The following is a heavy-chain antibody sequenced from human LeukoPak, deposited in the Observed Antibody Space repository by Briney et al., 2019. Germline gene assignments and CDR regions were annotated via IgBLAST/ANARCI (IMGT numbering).Heavy chain of an antibody. CDR2: ISAYNGNT. Sequence: ASVKVSCKASGYTFTSYGISWVRQAPGQGLEWMGWISAYNGNTNYAQKLQGRVTMTTDTSTSTAYMELRSLRSDDTAVYYCARGVVGYDHSYYYYYMDVWGKGTTVTVSS. D-gene: IGHD5-12*01. J-gene: IGHJ6*03. CDR1: GYTFTSYG. CDR3: ARGVVGYDHSYYYYYMDV. V-gene: IGHV1-18*01.